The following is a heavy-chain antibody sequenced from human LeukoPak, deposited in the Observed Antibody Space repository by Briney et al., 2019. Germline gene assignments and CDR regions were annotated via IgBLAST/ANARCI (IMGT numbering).Heavy chain of an antibody. CDR1: GYTFTDYY. Sequence: ASVKVSCKVSGYTFTDYYMHWVQQAPGKGLEWMGLVYPEDGETIYAEKFQGRVTITADTSTSTAYMEVRSLRSDDTAVYYCATSGYDILTGYYPAFDYWGQGTLVTVSS. J-gene: IGHJ4*02. CDR3: ATSGYDILTGYYPAFDY. V-gene: IGHV1-69-2*01. D-gene: IGHD3-9*01. CDR2: VYPEDGET.